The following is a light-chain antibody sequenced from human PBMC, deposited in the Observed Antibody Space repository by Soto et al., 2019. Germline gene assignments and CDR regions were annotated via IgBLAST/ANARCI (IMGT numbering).Light chain of an antibody. J-gene: IGLJ1*01. CDR2: DVS. V-gene: IGLV2-14*01. CDR3: RSYTSSSTGYV. Sequence: QSVLTQPASVSGSPGQSITISCTGTSSDVGGYNYVSWYQQHPGKAPKLMIYDVSNRPSGVSNRSSGSKSGNTASLTISGLQAEDEADYYCRSYTSSSTGYVFGTGTKVTVL. CDR1: SSDVGGYNY.